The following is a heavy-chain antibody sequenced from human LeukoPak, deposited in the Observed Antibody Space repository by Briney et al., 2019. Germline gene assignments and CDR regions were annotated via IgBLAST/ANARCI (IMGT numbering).Heavy chain of an antibody. CDR3: AREGYYDSSGYHSVYYFDY. CDR1: GFTVSSNY. J-gene: IGHJ4*02. V-gene: IGHV3-66*01. D-gene: IGHD3-22*01. Sequence: GGSLRLSCAASGFTVSSNYMRWVRQAPGKGLEWVSVIYSGGSTYYADSVKGRFTISRDNSKNTLYLQMNSLRAEDTAVYYCAREGYYDSSGYHSVYYFDYWGQGTLVTVSS. CDR2: IYSGGST.